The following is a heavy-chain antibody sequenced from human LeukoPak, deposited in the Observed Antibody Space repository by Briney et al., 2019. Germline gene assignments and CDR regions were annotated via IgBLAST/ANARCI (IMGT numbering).Heavy chain of an antibody. CDR2: IYPGDSDT. CDR3: ARRVAATTDYHYYYYMDV. CDR1: GYSFSSYW. D-gene: IGHD6-19*01. Sequence: GESLKISCKGSGYSFSSYWIGWVRQMPGKGLEWMGIIYPGDSDTRYSPSFKGQVTISADKSISTAYLQWSSLKASDTAMYYCARRVAATTDYHYYYYMDVWGKGTTVTVSS. J-gene: IGHJ6*03. V-gene: IGHV5-51*01.